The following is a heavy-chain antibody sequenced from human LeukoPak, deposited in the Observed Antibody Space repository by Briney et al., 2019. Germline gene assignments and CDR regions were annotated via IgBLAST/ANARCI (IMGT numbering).Heavy chain of an antibody. D-gene: IGHD6-19*01. J-gene: IGHJ4*02. CDR3: AKNGGQWLVEQFFDY. Sequence: GGSLRLSCAASGFTFSNYGMHWVRQAPGKGLEWVALISYDGTNKYYADSVKGRFTISRDNSKNTLYLQMNSLRADDTAVYYCAKNGGQWLVEQFFDYWGQGTLVTVSS. CDR1: GFTFSNYG. CDR2: ISYDGTNK. V-gene: IGHV3-30*18.